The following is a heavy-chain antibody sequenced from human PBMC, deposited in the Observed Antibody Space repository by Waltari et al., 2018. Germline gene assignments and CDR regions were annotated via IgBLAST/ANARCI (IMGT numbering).Heavy chain of an antibody. CDR1: GFTFSNYW. D-gene: IGHD2-2*01. J-gene: IGHJ4*02. CDR2: IKQDGSEK. CDR3: ARIGHTSSPEDY. V-gene: IGHV3-7*01. Sequence: EVQLVESGGGLVQPGESLRLSCAASGFTFSNYWMSWVRQAPGKGLEWVANIKQDGSEKHYVDSVKGRFTISRDNTKNALYLQVNSLRAEDTAVYYCARIGHTSSPEDYWGQGILAT.